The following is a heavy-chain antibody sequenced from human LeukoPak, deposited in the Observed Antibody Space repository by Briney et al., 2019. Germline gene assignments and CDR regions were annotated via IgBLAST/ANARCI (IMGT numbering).Heavy chain of an antibody. Sequence: SETLSLTCTVSGGSISSRDHFWGWIRQSPGKGLEWIGSLYYTGSAYYNPSLKSRVTIFVDTSKNQFSLRVTSVTAADTYVYYCARGFSALVGSGNWFDSWGQGTLVTVSS. CDR1: GGSISSRDHF. CDR2: LYYTGSA. J-gene: IGHJ5*01. CDR3: ARGFSALVGSGNWFDS. V-gene: IGHV4-39*01. D-gene: IGHD2-15*01.